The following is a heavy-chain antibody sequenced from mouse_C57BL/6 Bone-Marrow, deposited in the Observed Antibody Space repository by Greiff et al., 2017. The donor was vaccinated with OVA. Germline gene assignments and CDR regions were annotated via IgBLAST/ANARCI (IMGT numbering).Heavy chain of an antibody. CDR3: ARYDYDVMFAY. D-gene: IGHD2-4*01. CDR1: GFTFSDYY. V-gene: IGHV5-12*01. J-gene: IGHJ3*01. CDR2: ISNGGGST. Sequence: EVKVEESGGGLVQPGGSLKLSCAASGFTFSDYYMYWVRQTPEKRLEWVAYISNGGGSTYYPDTVKGRFTISRDNAKNTLYLQMSRLKSEDTAMYYCARYDYDVMFAYWGQGTLVTVSA.